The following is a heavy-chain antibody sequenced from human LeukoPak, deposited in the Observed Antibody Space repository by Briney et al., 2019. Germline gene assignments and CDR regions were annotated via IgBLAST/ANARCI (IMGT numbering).Heavy chain of an antibody. CDR3: ATNLAYCSSTSCPYYYYYYYMDV. CDR2: IYHSGST. D-gene: IGHD2-2*01. CDR1: GYSISSGYY. Sequence: SETLSLTCAVSGYSISSGYYWGWIRQPPGQGLEWIGSIYHSGSTYYNPSLKSRVTISADTSKNQFSLKLSSVTAADTAVYYCATNLAYCSSTSCPYYYYYYYMDVWGKGTTVTVSS. J-gene: IGHJ6*03. V-gene: IGHV4-38-2*01.